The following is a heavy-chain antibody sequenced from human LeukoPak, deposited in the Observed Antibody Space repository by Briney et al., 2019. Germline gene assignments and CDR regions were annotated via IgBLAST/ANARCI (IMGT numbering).Heavy chain of an antibody. CDR3: ARRRGSGWYIDY. CDR1: GGSTSSYY. D-gene: IGHD6-19*01. Sequence: SETLSLTCTVSGGSTSSYYWSWIRQPPGKGLEWIGYIYYSGSTNYNPSLKSRVTISVDTSKNQFSLKLSSVTAADTAVYYCARRRGSGWYIDYWGQGTLVTVSS. J-gene: IGHJ4*02. V-gene: IGHV4-59*08. CDR2: IYYSGST.